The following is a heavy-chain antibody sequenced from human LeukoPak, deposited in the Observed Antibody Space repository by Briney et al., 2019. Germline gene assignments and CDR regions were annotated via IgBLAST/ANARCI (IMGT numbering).Heavy chain of an antibody. V-gene: IGHV3-33*06. CDR2: ICHDGSND. CDR1: GFIFSSYG. J-gene: IGHJ4*02. CDR3: AKVTGDYYDTSGAFNY. Sequence: PGGSLRLSCAASGFIFSSYGMHWVRQAPGKGLEWVARICHDGSNDDYVDSVKGRFTISRDNSKNTLYLQMNSLRAEDTAIYYCAKVTGDYYDTSGAFNYWGQGTLVTVSS. D-gene: IGHD3-22*01.